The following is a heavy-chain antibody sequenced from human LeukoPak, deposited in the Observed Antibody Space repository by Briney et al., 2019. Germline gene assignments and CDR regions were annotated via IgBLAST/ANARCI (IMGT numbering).Heavy chain of an antibody. J-gene: IGHJ4*02. CDR2: ISWNSRTV. CDR1: GFAFYNYA. V-gene: IGHV3-9*01. Sequence: PGRSLRLSCAASGFAFYNYAMHWVRQAPGKGLEWVSSISWNSRTVGHADFVKGRFTISRDNARNSLYLQMNSLRAEDTALYYCATSPDYYGSGSHYNWGQGTLVTVSS. D-gene: IGHD3-10*01. CDR3: ATSPDYYGSGSHYN.